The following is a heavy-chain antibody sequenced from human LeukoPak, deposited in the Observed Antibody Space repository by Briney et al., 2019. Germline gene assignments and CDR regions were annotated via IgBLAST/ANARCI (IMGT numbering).Heavy chain of an antibody. Sequence: GGSLRLSCAASGFTFSSYWMSWVRQAPGKGLEWVANIKQDGSEKYYVDSVKGRFTISRDNAKNSLYLQMNSLRAEDTAVYYCARDDWYCSGGSCLSSDYWGQGTLVTVSS. D-gene: IGHD2-15*01. CDR3: ARDDWYCSGGSCLSSDY. V-gene: IGHV3-7*01. J-gene: IGHJ4*02. CDR2: IKQDGSEK. CDR1: GFTFSSYW.